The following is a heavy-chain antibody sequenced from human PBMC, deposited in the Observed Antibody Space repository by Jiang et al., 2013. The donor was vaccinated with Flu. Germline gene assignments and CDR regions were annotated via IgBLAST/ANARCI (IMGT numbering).Heavy chain of an antibody. Sequence: GAEVKKPGESLRISCKGSGYTFTNYWIAWVRQMPGKGLEWMGFIYPDDSDTRYSPSFQGQVTISADKSFSTAYLQWSSLKASDTAMYYCARQVSWNNLRHRQVAEIDYWGQGTLVTVSS. CDR1: GYTFTNYW. V-gene: IGHV5-51*01. D-gene: IGHD1/OR15-1a*01. CDR2: IYPDDSDT. CDR3: ARQVSWNNLRHRQVAEIDY. J-gene: IGHJ4*02.